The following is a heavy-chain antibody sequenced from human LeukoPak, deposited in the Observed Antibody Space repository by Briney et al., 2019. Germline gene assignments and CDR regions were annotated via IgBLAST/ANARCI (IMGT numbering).Heavy chain of an antibody. CDR1: GFTFSTYA. D-gene: IGHD4-23*01. J-gene: IGHJ4*02. CDR2: IKQDGSEK. Sequence: GGSLRLSCAASGFTFSTYAMNWVRQAPGKGLEWVANIKQDGSEKYYVDSVKGRFTISRDNAKNSLYLQMNSLRAEDTAVYYCARGVDPDYGGNSGYFDYWGRGTLVTVSS. CDR3: ARGVDPDYGGNSGYFDY. V-gene: IGHV3-7*01.